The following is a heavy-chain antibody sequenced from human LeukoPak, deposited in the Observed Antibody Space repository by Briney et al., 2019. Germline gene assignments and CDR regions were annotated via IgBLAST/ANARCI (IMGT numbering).Heavy chain of an antibody. D-gene: IGHD2-2*01. CDR3: AKGGIVVVPAAIPFDY. V-gene: IGHV3-30*02. J-gene: IGHJ4*02. Sequence: GGSLRLSCAASGFTFSSYGMHWVRQAPGKGLEWVAFIRYDGSNKYYADSVKGRFTISRDNSKNTLYLQMSSLRAEDTAVYYCAKGGIVVVPAAIPFDYWGQGTLVTVSS. CDR1: GFTFSSYG. CDR2: IRYDGSNK.